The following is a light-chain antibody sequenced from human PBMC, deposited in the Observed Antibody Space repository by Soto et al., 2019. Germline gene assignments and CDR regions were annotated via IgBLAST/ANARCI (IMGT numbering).Light chain of an antibody. CDR3: LQYSSPPRT. Sequence: TQMTQSPSTLSASVGDRVTITCRASQTISNWLAWYQQKPGKAPKLLIYDASSLESGVPSRFSGSGSGTEFTLTISSLQPDDVAVYYCLQYSSPPRTFGQGTKVDIK. CDR2: DAS. CDR1: QTISNW. V-gene: IGKV1-5*01. J-gene: IGKJ1*01.